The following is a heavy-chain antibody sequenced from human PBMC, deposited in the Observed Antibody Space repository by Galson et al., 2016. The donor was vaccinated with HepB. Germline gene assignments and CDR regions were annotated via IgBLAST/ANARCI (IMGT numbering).Heavy chain of an antibody. CDR2: MWYDGRHK. Sequence: SLRLSCAASGFNLSHYALHWVRQAPGKGLAWVAVMWYDGRHKFYADPVRGRFIISRDTSKNTLYLQMNSLRADDTAVYYCARDVNDGMDVWGQGTPVTVSS. CDR3: ARDVNDGMDV. V-gene: IGHV3-33*01. J-gene: IGHJ6*02. CDR1: GFNLSHYA.